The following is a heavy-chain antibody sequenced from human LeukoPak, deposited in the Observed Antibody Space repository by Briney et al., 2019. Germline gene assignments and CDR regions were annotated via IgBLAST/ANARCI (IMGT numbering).Heavy chain of an antibody. J-gene: IGHJ5*02. D-gene: IGHD2-15*01. V-gene: IGHV4-39*07. CDR2: IYYSGST. Sequence: KPSETLSLTCTVSGGSISSSSYYWGWIRQPPGKGLEWIGSIYYSGSTYYNPSLKSRVTISVDTSKNQFSLKLSSVTAADTAVYYCARVSRVVLGWFDPWGQGTLVTVSS. CDR3: ARVSRVVLGWFDP. CDR1: GGSISSSSYY.